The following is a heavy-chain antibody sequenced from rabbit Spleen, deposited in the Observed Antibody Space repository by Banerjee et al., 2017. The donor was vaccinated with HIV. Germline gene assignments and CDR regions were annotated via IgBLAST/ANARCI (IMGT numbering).Heavy chain of an antibody. D-gene: IGHD8-1*01. CDR3: ARDTGSSFSTYGMDL. CDR2: IDTGSRDFT. CDR1: GFDFSAYTF. J-gene: IGHJ6*01. Sequence: LVEYGGDLVQPAASLTLTCTASGFDFSAYTFMCWVRQAPGKGLEWIACIDTGSRDFTYYASWAKGRFTISKTSSTTVTLQMTSLAVADTATYFCARDTGSSFSTYGMDLWGPGTLVTVS. V-gene: IGHV1S40*01.